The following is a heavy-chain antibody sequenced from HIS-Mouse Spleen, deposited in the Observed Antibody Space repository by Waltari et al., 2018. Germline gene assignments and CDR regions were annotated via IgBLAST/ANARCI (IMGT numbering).Heavy chain of an antibody. J-gene: IGHJ4*02. V-gene: IGHV5-51*01. CDR2: VYPGDSDT. CDR1: GYSFTSYW. D-gene: IGHD5-18*01. Sequence: EVQLVPSGAEVKTPGESLKISCKGSGYSFTSYWICWVRQMPGQGLEWMGVVYPGDSDTRYSPSFQGQVTISADKSISTAYLQWSSLKASDTAMYYCARHSFTSGGYSYGYDYWGQGTLVTVTS. CDR3: ARHSFTSGGYSYGYDY.